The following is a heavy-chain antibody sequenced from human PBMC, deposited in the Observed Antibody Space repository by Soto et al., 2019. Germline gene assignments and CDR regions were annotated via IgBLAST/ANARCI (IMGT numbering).Heavy chain of an antibody. Sequence: SETLSLTCTVSGGSISSYYWSWIRQPPGKGLEWIGYIYYSGSTNYNPSLKSRVTISVDTSKNQFSLKLSSVTAADTAVYYCASALYGGNSGWYFDLWGRGTLVTVSS. CDR1: GGSISSYY. J-gene: IGHJ2*01. D-gene: IGHD4-17*01. CDR2: IYYSGST. V-gene: IGHV4-59*01. CDR3: ASALYGGNSGWYFDL.